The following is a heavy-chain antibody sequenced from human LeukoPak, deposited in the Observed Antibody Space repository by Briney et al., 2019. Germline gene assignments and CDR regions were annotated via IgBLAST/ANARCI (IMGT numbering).Heavy chain of an antibody. Sequence: ASVKVSCKAPGYTFSSYHMHWVRQAPGQGLEWMGIINPSSGSTSYAQKFQGRVTMIRDTSTSTVYMELSSLRSEDTAVYYCARDPCSGGSCYNWFDPWGQGTLVTVSS. D-gene: IGHD2-15*01. V-gene: IGHV1-46*01. CDR3: ARDPCSGGSCYNWFDP. CDR1: GYTFSSYH. J-gene: IGHJ5*02. CDR2: INPSSGST.